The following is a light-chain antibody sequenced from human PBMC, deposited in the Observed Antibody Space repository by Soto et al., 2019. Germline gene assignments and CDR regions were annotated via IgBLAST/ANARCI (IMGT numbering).Light chain of an antibody. CDR1: SSNIGAGYD. Sequence: QSVLTQPPSMSGAPGQRVTISCTGSSSNIGAGYDVHWYQQLPGTAPKLLIYGNSNRPSGVPDRFSGSKSGTSASLAITGLQAKDEADYYCQSYDSSLSGSYVFGTGTQLTVL. CDR3: QSYDSSLSGSYV. V-gene: IGLV1-40*01. J-gene: IGLJ1*01. CDR2: GNS.